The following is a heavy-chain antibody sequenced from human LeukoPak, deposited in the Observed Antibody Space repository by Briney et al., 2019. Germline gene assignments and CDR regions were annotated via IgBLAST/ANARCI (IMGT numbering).Heavy chain of an antibody. Sequence: SETLSLTCTVSGGSISSYYWSWIRQPPGKGLEWIGYIYYSGNTNYNPSLESRVTISVDTHKNQFSLKLSSVTAADTAVYYCARKPIINSAWYYFDYWGQGTLVTVSS. J-gene: IGHJ4*02. D-gene: IGHD1-14*01. CDR2: IYYSGNT. CDR3: ARKPIINSAWYYFDY. CDR1: GGSISSYY. V-gene: IGHV4-59*01.